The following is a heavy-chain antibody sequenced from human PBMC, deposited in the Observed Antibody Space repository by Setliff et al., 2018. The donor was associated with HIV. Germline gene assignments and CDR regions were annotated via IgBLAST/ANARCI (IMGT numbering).Heavy chain of an antibody. CDR3: AREGSPNAFDI. J-gene: IGHJ3*02. D-gene: IGHD3-10*01. V-gene: IGHV4-59*01. Sequence: KTSETLSLTCAVSGGSINSYYWSWIRQPPGKGLEWIGYIYYIGNTNYNPSLKSRVTISVDTSKNQFSLKLSSVTAADTAVYYCAREGSPNAFDIWGQGTMVTVSS. CDR1: GGSINSYY. CDR2: IYYIGNT.